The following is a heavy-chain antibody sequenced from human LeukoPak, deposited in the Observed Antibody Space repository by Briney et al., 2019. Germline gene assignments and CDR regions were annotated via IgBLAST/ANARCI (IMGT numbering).Heavy chain of an antibody. J-gene: IGHJ4*02. Sequence: GGSLRLSCAASGFTFSDYYMSWIRQAPGKGLEWVSYISSSGSTIYYADSVKGRFTISRDNAKNSLYLQMNSLRAEDTAVYYCASPSVYGDYPFDYWGQGTLVTVSS. CDR3: ASPSVYGDYPFDY. CDR1: GFTFSDYY. V-gene: IGHV3-11*01. CDR2: ISSSGSTI. D-gene: IGHD4-17*01.